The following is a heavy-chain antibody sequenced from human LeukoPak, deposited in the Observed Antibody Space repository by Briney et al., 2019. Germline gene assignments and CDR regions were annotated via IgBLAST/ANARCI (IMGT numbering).Heavy chain of an antibody. V-gene: IGHV4-31*03. Sequence: PSETLSLTCTVSGGSISSGGYYWSWIRQHPGKGLEWIGYIYYSGSTYYNPSLKSRVTISVDTSKNQFSLKLSSVTAADTAVYYCARDKWEQKYNWFDPWGQGTLVTVSS. CDR3: ARDKWEQKYNWFDP. J-gene: IGHJ5*02. CDR2: IYYSGST. D-gene: IGHD1-26*01. CDR1: GGSISSGGYY.